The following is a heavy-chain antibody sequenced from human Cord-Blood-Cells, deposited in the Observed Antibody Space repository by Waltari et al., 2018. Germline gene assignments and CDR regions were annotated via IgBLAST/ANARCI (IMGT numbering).Heavy chain of an antibody. J-gene: IGHJ4*02. CDR2: IYYSGST. V-gene: IGHV4-59*11. CDR1: VGSISSHY. Sequence: QVQLQESGPGLVKPSETLSLTCTVSVGSISSHYWSWTRQPPGKGLEWIWYIYYSGSTNYNPSLKSRVTISVDTSKNQFSLKLSSVTAADTAVYYCARVLGFYSGSYYFDYWGQGTLVTVSS. CDR3: ARVLGFYSGSYYFDY. D-gene: IGHD1-26*01.